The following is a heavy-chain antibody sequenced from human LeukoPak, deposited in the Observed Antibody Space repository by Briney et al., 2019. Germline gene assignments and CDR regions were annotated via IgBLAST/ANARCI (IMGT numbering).Heavy chain of an antibody. V-gene: IGHV1-18*01. CDR2: ISVYNGNT. CDR3: ARVYNYYDTSGYYLGNYFDH. CDR1: GYTFTSYD. D-gene: IGHD3-22*01. J-gene: IGHJ4*02. Sequence: ASVKVSCKASGYTFTSYDISWVRQAPGQGLEWMGWISVYNGNTNNAQKLQGRVTMTTDTSTSTAYMELRSLRSDDTAVYYCARVYNYYDTSGYYLGNYFDHWGRGTLVTVSS.